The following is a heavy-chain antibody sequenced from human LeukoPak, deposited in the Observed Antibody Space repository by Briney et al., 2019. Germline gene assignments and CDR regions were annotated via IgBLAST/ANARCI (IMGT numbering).Heavy chain of an antibody. D-gene: IGHD3-10*02. V-gene: IGHV3-15*01. CDR3: RTGIFGAFNM. CDR2: IKCKSDGGTT. Sequence: GESLRLSCAVSGFTFSNPWMNWVRQAPGKGLEWVGRIKCKSDGGTTAYAAPVKGRLTISRDHAKITLDLEMNSLRTEGIVVFYCRTGIFGAFNMWGQGTMVTVSP. J-gene: IGHJ3*02. CDR1: GFTFSNPW.